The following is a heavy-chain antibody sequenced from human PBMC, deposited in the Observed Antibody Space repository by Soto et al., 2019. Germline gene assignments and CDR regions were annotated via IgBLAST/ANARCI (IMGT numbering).Heavy chain of an antibody. CDR2: IVGRGGGT. V-gene: IGHV3-23*01. CDR3: VKRSGSGSYWPFDY. D-gene: IGHD3-10*01. CDR1: GFSFRIYA. J-gene: IGHJ4*02. Sequence: EVQLLESGGGLVQPGGSLRLSCAASGFSFRIYAMSWVRQAPGKGLEWVSDIVGRGGGTYYADSVKGRFTISGDNSKNALYLQMNSLGAEDTAVYYCVKRSGSGSYWPFDYWGQGTLVTVSS.